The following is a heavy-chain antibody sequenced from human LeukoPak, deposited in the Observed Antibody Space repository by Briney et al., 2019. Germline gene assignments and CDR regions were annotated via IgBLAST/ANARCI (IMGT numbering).Heavy chain of an antibody. D-gene: IGHD4-17*01. V-gene: IGHV1-2*02. CDR1: GYTFKAYY. CDR2: ITPTSGDT. J-gene: IGHJ4*02. Sequence: ASVKVSCKASGYTFKAYYIHWLRRAPGQGFEWMGWITPTSGDTKYSQNFQDSVSMTRDMSITTAFLELSRLTSDDTAVYYCARLRGPRYGDLFDSWGQGTLVTVSS. CDR3: ARLRGPRYGDLFDS.